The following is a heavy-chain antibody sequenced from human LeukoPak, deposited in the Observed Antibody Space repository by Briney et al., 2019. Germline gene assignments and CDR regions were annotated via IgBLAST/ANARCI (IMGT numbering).Heavy chain of an antibody. J-gene: IGHJ4*02. CDR3: ARGRGCSGGSCYFNY. CDR2: INHSGST. D-gene: IGHD2-15*01. V-gene: IGHV4-34*01. CDR1: GGSFSGYY. Sequence: KPSEPLSLTCAVYGGSFSGYYWSWIRQPPGKGLEWIGEINHSGSTNYNPSLKSRVTISVDTSKNQFSLKLSSVTAADTAVYYCARGRGCSGGSCYFNYWGQGTLVTVSS.